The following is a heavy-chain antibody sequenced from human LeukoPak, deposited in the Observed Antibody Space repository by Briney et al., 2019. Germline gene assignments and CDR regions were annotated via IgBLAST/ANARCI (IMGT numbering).Heavy chain of an antibody. Sequence: GSLRLSCAASGFTFSSFAMHWVRQAPGKGLEWVAVISYDGSNKYYADSVKGRFTISRDNSKNTLYLQMNSLRAEDTAVYYCARAGDIIVVVIDYWGQGTLVTVSS. V-gene: IGHV3-30*01. J-gene: IGHJ4*02. D-gene: IGHD3-22*01. CDR2: ISYDGSNK. CDR3: ARAGDIIVVVIDY. CDR1: GFTFSSFA.